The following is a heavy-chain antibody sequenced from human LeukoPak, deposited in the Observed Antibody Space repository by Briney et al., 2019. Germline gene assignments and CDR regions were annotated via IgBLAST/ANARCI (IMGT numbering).Heavy chain of an antibody. Sequence: SETLSLTCTVSSGSISTSNYYWGWVRQPPGTALEWIGNIFYSGSTYYSPSLKSRVTISVDTSKNQFSLKLSSVTAADTAVYYCARGRPDYYDSSGYYYEDYWGQGTLVTVSS. D-gene: IGHD3-22*01. CDR1: SGSISTSNYY. CDR3: ARGRPDYYDSSGYYYEDY. V-gene: IGHV4-39*07. J-gene: IGHJ4*02. CDR2: IFYSGST.